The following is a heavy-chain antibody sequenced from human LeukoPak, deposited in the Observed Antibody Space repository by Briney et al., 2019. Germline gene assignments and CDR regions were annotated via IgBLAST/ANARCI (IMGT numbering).Heavy chain of an antibody. Sequence: ASVKVSCKASGYTFTSYDITWVRHAPGQGLEWMGWMSPNSGNTGYAQKFQGRVTMTRNTSITTAYMELSSLTSEDTAVYYCARETTIPPYYFDYWGLGSQVTVSP. CDR3: ARETTIPPYYFDY. CDR2: MSPNSGNT. CDR1: GYTFTSYD. J-gene: IGHJ4*02. V-gene: IGHV1-8*01. D-gene: IGHD3-9*01.